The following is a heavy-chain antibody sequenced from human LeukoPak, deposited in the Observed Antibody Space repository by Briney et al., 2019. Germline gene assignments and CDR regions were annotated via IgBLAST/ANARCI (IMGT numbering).Heavy chain of an antibody. CDR1: GGSFSGNY. CDR3: AREDDGDHAALDY. Sequence: SETLSLTCIVSGGSFSGNYWIWIRQPPGKGLEWIGYIHYSGSTNYNPSLKSRVTIFIDTSKNQISLRLSSVTAADTAVYYCAREDDGDHAALDYWGRGTLVTVSS. V-gene: IGHV4-59*01. D-gene: IGHD4-17*01. CDR2: IHYSGST. J-gene: IGHJ4*02.